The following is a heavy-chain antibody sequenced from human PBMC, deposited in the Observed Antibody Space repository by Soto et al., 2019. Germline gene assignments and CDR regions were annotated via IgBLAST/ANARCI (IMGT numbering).Heavy chain of an antibody. J-gene: IGHJ6*02. CDR2: ISYDGSNK. CDR3: ARSRXGYCSSTSCYYYYGMDV. V-gene: IGHV3-30-3*01. Sequence: GGSLRLSCAASGFTFSSYAMHWVRQAPGKGLEWVAVISYDGSNKYYADSVKGRFTISRDNSKNTLYLQMNSLRAEDTAVYYCARSRXGYCSSTSCYYYYGMDVWGQGTTVTVSS. CDR1: GFTFSSYA. D-gene: IGHD2-2*01.